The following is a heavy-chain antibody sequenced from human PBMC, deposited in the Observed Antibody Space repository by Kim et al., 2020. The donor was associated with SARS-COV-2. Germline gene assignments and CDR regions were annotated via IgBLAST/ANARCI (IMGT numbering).Heavy chain of an antibody. D-gene: IGHD3-22*01. CDR2: IYYSGST. CDR3: AETTYYYDSSGYYRLFFHYGMEV. V-gene: IGHV4-39*01. J-gene: IGHJ6*02. CDR1: GGSISSSSYY. Sequence: SETLSLTCTVSGGSISSSSYYWGWIRQPPGKGLEWIGSIYYSGSTYYNPSLKSRVTISVDTSKNQFSLKLSSVTAADTAVYYCAETTYYYDSSGYYRLFFHYGMEVWGQGTTVTVSS.